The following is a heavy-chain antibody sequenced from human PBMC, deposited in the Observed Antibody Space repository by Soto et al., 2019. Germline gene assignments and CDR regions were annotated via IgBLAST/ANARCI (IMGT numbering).Heavy chain of an antibody. Sequence: GGSLRLSCAPSGFTFSNYAMFWVRQAPGKGLEWVSTIFAGGGSTYYADSVKGRFTISRDNSKNILFLQMDSLRAEDTAVYFCAKDITRGDGYTEFDYWGQGTLVTVSS. CDR2: IFAGGGST. CDR3: AKDITRGDGYTEFDY. D-gene: IGHD3-10*01. V-gene: IGHV3-23*01. CDR1: GFTFSNYA. J-gene: IGHJ4*02.